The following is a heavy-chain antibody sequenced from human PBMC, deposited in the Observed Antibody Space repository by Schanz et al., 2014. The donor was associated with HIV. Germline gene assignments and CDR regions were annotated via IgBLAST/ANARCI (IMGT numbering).Heavy chain of an antibody. CDR3: AKPEYDSRGSSQSHFDY. Sequence: EVQLLESGGGFVQPGGSLRLSCAASGFAFNNYAMTWVRQAPGKGLEWVSSISESGGRTYHADSVNGRFTISRDNSKNTLYLQMTTLRIDDTAVYYCAKPEYDSRGSSQSHFDYWGQGTLVTVSS. CDR1: GFAFNNYA. J-gene: IGHJ4*02. D-gene: IGHD3-22*01. CDR2: ISESGGRT. V-gene: IGHV3-23*01.